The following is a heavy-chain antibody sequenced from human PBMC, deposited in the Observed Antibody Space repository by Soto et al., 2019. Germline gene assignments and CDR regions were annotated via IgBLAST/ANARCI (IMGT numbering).Heavy chain of an antibody. CDR1: GYTFTGYY. CDR3: ARDYWSGDRYYYGMDV. CDR2: INPNSGGP. J-gene: IGHJ6*02. Sequence: VASVKVSCKASGYTFTGYYIHWVRQAPGQRLEWMGYINPNSGGPNYAQKFQGRVTMTRDTSISTAYMELSRLRSDDTAVYFCARDYWSGDRYYYGMDVWGQGTRSPSP. V-gene: IGHV1-2*02. D-gene: IGHD3-3*01.